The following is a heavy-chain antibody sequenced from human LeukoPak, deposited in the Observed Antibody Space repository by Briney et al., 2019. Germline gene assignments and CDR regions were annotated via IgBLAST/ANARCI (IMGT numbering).Heavy chain of an antibody. D-gene: IGHD3-10*01. V-gene: IGHV3-15*04. Sequence: GGSLRLSCVGSGFSFTDAWMSWVRQIPGKGLEWVGRIESKTDGETTDYATPVKDRFIISRDDSTNTLYLQMNSPKSEDTAVYYCSTYGSGRKFDYWGQGTLVTVSS. CDR1: GFSFTDAW. J-gene: IGHJ4*02. CDR3: STYGSGRKFDY. CDR2: IESKTDGETT.